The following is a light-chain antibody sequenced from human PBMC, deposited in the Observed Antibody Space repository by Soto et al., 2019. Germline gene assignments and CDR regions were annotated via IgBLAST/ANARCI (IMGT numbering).Light chain of an antibody. V-gene: IGLV1-36*01. CDR3: ASWDDNLKGRV. CDR1: SSNIGNNV. J-gene: IGLJ2*01. Sequence: QSVLTQPPSVSDAPRQRVTISCSGSSSNIGNNVVNWYQQLPGKAPKLLIYYDNLVPSGVSDRFSGSRSGTSASLAISGLQSEDEAHYYCASWDDNLKGRVFGGGTKLTVL. CDR2: YDN.